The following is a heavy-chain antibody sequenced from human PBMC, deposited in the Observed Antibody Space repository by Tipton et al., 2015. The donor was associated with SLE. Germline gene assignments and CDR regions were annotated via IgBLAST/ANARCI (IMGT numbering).Heavy chain of an antibody. V-gene: IGHV3-30*02. CDR1: GFTFSSYG. Sequence: QLVQSGGGVVQPGGSLRLSCAASGFTFSSYGMHWVRQAPGKGLEWVAFIRYDGSNKYYADSVKGRFTISRDNSKNTLYLQMNSLRAEDTAVYYCAKDHMIVLYNWFDPWGQGTLVTVSS. CDR3: AKDHMIVLYNWFDP. J-gene: IGHJ5*02. D-gene: IGHD3-22*01. CDR2: IRYDGSNK.